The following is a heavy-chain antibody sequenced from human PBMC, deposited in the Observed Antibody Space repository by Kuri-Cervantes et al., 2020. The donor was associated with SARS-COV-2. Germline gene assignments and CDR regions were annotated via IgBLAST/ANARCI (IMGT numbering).Heavy chain of an antibody. D-gene: IGHD4-11*01. CDR3: AKPFHDYSDYGGAFDM. Sequence: GESLKISCAASGFVFSSYGMSWVRHVPGKGLEWVATISVGGGTMYYADSVKGRFTVSRDDSKSTVYLQMNSLRPEDTALYYCAKPFHDYSDYGGAFDMWGPGTVVTVSS. CDR2: ISVGGGTM. CDR1: GFVFSSYG. J-gene: IGHJ3*02. V-gene: IGHV3-23*01.